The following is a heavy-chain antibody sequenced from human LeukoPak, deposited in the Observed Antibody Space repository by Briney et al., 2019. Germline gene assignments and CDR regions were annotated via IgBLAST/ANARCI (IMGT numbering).Heavy chain of an antibody. J-gene: IGHJ3*02. D-gene: IGHD2-15*01. CDR1: GFTFSSYA. V-gene: IGHV3-30*15. CDR2: ISYDGSNK. CDR3: ARDRWVVVVDDAFDI. Sequence: GRSLRLSCAASGFTFSSYAMHWVRQAPGKGLEWVAVISYDGSNKYYADSVKGRFTISRDNSKNTLYLQMSSLRAEDTAVYYCARDRWVVVVDDAFDIWGQGTMVTVSS.